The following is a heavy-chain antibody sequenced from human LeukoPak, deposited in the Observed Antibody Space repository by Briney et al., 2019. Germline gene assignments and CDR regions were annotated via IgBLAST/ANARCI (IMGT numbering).Heavy chain of an antibody. CDR3: ARDGGEGDNSAFDI. J-gene: IGHJ3*02. Sequence: GGSLRLSCAASGVILSDHHMDWVRQAPGKGLEWVGRTRDKARGYTTEYAASVKGRFTVSRDDSQTSVYLQMNSLKIEDTAVYFCARDGGEGDNSAFDICGQGTVVTVSS. CDR2: TRDKARGYTT. D-gene: IGHD3-16*01. CDR1: GVILSDHH. V-gene: IGHV3-72*01.